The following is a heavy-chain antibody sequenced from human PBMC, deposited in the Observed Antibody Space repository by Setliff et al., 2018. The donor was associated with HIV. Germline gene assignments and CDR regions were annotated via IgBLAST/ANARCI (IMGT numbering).Heavy chain of an antibody. D-gene: IGHD3-10*01. CDR3: ARPGGPSYYYYYMDV. Sequence: SETLSLTCAVSGGSISSSSYYLGWIRQPPGKGLEWIGSIYYSGSTYYNPSLKSRVTISVDTSKNQFSLKLNSVTAADTAVYYCARPGGPSYYYYYMDVWGKVTTVTVSS. CDR2: IYYSGST. J-gene: IGHJ6*03. V-gene: IGHV4-39*01. CDR1: GGSISSSSYY.